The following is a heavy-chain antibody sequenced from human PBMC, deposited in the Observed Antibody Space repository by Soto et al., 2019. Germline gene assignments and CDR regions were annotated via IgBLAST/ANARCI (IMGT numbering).Heavy chain of an antibody. Sequence: QVQLVESGGGVVQPGRSLRLSCAASGFTFSSYGMHWVRQAPGKGLEWVAVIWYDGSNKYYADSVKGRFTISRDNSKNTLYLQMNSLRAEDTAVYYCARDPHLATVTDSPQYFDYWGQGTLVTVSS. V-gene: IGHV3-33*01. D-gene: IGHD4-17*01. J-gene: IGHJ4*02. CDR3: ARDPHLATVTDSPQYFDY. CDR1: GFTFSSYG. CDR2: IWYDGSNK.